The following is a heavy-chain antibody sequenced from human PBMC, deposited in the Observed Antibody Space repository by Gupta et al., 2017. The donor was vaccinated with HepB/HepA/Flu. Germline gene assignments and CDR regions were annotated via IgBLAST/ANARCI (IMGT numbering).Heavy chain of an antibody. CDR1: GGSIISDGYY. D-gene: IGHD3-22*01. J-gene: IGHJ4*02. Sequence: QVQLQGSGPGLVKPSQTLSLTCTVSGGSIISDGYYWTWIRQHPGKGLEWIGYIYYSGGSSYNPSLKSRASMSVDTSKNQFSLKLSSVTAADTAVYYCARVSALHSNGYFFDYWGQGTLVTVSS. CDR3: ARVSALHSNGYFFDY. V-gene: IGHV4-31*03. CDR2: IYYSGGS.